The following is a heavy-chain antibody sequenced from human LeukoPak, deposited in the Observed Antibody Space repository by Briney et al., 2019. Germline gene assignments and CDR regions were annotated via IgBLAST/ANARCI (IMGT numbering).Heavy chain of an antibody. CDR1: GASLRSSSYY. CDR3: ARAVADSSGYYYYYGMDV. Sequence: SETLSLTCAVSGASLRSSSYYWVWIRQPPGKGLEWIGSIFYSGTTHFNPSLRSRVTISVVTSKNQFSLQLTSVTAADTAVYYCARAVADSSGYYYYYGMDVWGQGTTVTVSS. J-gene: IGHJ6*02. V-gene: IGHV4-39*07. D-gene: IGHD3-22*01. CDR2: IFYSGTT.